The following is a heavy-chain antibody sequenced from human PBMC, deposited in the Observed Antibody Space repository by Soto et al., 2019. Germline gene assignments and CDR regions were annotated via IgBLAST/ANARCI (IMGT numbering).Heavy chain of an antibody. CDR1: GGSISSDYYY. CDR2: MYDRGST. J-gene: IGHJ6*02. V-gene: IGHV4-30-4*01. Sequence: PSETLSLTCTVSGGSISSDYYYWSWIRQPPGKGLEWIGHMYDRGSTFYNPFFESRVTMSVDTSKNQFSLRLSAVTAADTAVYYCARYCTHGVCSNPFYYYGMDVWGQGSPVTVSS. D-gene: IGHD2-8*01. CDR3: ARYCTHGVCSNPFYYYGMDV.